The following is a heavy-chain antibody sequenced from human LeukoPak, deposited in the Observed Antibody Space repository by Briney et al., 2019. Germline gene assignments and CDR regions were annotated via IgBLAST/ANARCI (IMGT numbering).Heavy chain of an antibody. D-gene: IGHD3-22*01. CDR1: GYTFTGYY. CDR3: ARDYYDTSGYYEGVY. J-gene: IGHJ4*02. CDR2: INPNSGGT. Sequence: ASVKVSRKASGYTFTGYYMHWVRQAPGQGLEWMGRINPNSGGTNYAQKFQGRVTMTRDTSISTAYMELSGLRSDDTAVYYCARDYYDTSGYYEGVYWGQGTPVTVSS. V-gene: IGHV1-2*06.